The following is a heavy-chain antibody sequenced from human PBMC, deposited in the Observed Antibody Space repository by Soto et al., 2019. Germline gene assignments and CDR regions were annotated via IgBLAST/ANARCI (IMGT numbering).Heavy chain of an antibody. CDR1: GLTFIRHA. J-gene: IGHJ4*02. D-gene: IGHD6-19*01. CDR3: AGERETSSWFLSGFEY. V-gene: IGHV3-30-3*01. Sequence: QVQLVESGGGVVQPGRSLSLSCAASGLTFIRHAMHWVRQVPGKGLEWVAAISDDGSKKHYVDSVKGRFSISRDKSRNTVLLQMNSLRAEDTAGYFCAGERETSSWFLSGFEYWGQGTLVTVSS. CDR2: ISDDGSKK.